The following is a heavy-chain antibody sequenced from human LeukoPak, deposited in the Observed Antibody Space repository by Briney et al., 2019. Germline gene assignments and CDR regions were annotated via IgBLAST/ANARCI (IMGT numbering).Heavy chain of an antibody. CDR1: GFTFSSYA. Sequence: PGGFLRLSCAASGFTFSSYAMSWVRQAPGKGLEWVSAISGSGGSTYYADSVKGRFTISRDNSKNTLYLQMNSLRAEDTAVYYCAKDRGTIFGVVYYFDYWGQGTLVTVSS. V-gene: IGHV3-23*01. CDR3: AKDRGTIFGVVYYFDY. J-gene: IGHJ4*02. CDR2: ISGSGGST. D-gene: IGHD3-3*01.